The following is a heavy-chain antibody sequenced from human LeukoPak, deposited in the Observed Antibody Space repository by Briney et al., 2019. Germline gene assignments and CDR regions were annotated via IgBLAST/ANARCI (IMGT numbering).Heavy chain of an antibody. CDR1: GYTLTELS. CDR3: ATIYSRRVVDAFDI. D-gene: IGHD2-15*01. CDR2: FDPEDGET. Sequence: GASVKVSCKVSGYTLTELSMHWVRQAPGKGLEWMGGFDPEDGETIYAQKFQGRVTMTEDTSTDTAYMELSSLRSEDTAVYYCATIYSRRVVDAFDIWGQGTMVTVSS. J-gene: IGHJ3*02. V-gene: IGHV1-24*01.